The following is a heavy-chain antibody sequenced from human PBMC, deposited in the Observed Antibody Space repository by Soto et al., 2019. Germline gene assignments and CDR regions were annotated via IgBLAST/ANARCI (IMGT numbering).Heavy chain of an antibody. CDR3: ARDLRIAAAGEYYYYMDV. Sequence: EVQLVESGGGLVQPGGSLRLSCAASGFTFSSYWMHWVRQAPGNGLVWVSRINSDGSSTSYADSVKGRFTISRDNAKNTLYLQMNSLRAEDTAVYYCARDLRIAAAGEYYYYMDVWGKGTTVTVSS. CDR1: GFTFSSYW. J-gene: IGHJ6*03. V-gene: IGHV3-74*01. CDR2: INSDGSST. D-gene: IGHD6-13*01.